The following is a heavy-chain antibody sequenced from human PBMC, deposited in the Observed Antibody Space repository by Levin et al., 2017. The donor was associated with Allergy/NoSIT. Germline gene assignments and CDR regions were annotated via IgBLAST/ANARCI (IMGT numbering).Heavy chain of an antibody. D-gene: IGHD4-17*01. CDR1: GGSFSGYY. CDR2: INHSGST. Sequence: SQTLSLTCAVYGGSFSGYYWSWIRQPPGKGLEWIGEINHSGSTNYNPSLKSRVTISVDTSKNQFSLKLSSVTAADTAVYYCARSYGAANWFDPWGQGTLVTVSS. V-gene: IGHV4-34*01. J-gene: IGHJ5*02. CDR3: ARSYGAANWFDP.